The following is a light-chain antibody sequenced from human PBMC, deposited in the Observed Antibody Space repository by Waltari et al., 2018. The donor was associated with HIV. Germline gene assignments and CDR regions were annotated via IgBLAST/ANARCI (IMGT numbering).Light chain of an antibody. CDR2: QDD. Sequence: SHELTQPPSVSVSPGQTASITCSGAYLGDKYASWYQQKPGQFPVLVIYQDDKRPSGIPERVSGSNSGNTATLTVTGTQAMYEADYYCQAWDSSTVLFGGGTKLTVL. J-gene: IGLJ2*01. V-gene: IGLV3-1*01. CDR1: YLGDKY. CDR3: QAWDSSTVL.